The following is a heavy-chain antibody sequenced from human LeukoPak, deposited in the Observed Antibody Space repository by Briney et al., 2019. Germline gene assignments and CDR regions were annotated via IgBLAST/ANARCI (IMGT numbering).Heavy chain of an antibody. CDR1: AFTFTNYA. CDR2: IDSSGGAT. Sequence: GGSLRLSCAPSAFTFTNYAMTSVRQAPGKGLEWVSSIDSSGGATYYADSVRGRFTISRDNSKNRLYLQVTSLGAEETALYYGGEDAVSGVGDSFGSWGQGTLVTVSS. V-gene: IGHV3-23*01. D-gene: IGHD3-10*01. CDR3: GEDAVSGVGDSFGS. J-gene: IGHJ4*02.